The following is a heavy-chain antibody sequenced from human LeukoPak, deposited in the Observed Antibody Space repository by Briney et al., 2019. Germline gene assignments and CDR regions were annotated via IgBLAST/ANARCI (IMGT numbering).Heavy chain of an antibody. CDR3: ARGSELRFLEWSPPLDY. CDR1: GYTFTSYG. J-gene: IGHJ4*02. D-gene: IGHD3-3*01. V-gene: IGHV1-18*01. CDR2: INAYNGNT. Sequence: ASVKVSCKASGYTFTSYGISWVRQAPGQGLEWMGWINAYNGNTNYAQKLQGRVTMTTDTSTSTAYMELRSLRSDDTAVYYCARGSELRFLEWSPPLDYWGQGTLVTVSS.